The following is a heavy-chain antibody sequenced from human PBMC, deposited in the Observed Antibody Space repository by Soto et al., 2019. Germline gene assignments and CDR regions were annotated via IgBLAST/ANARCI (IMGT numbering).Heavy chain of an antibody. CDR3: ARMDTMTTVTTGLDY. V-gene: IGHV1-69*13. Sequence: SVKVSCKASGGTFSSYAISWVRQAPGQGLEWMGGIIPIFGTANYAQKFQGRVTITADESTSTAYMELSSLRSEDTAVYYCARMDTMTTVTTGLDYWGQGTLVTVSS. CDR1: GGTFSSYA. CDR2: IIPIFGTA. D-gene: IGHD4-17*01. J-gene: IGHJ4*02.